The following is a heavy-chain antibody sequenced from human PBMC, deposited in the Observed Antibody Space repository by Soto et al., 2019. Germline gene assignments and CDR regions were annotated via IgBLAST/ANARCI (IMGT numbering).Heavy chain of an antibody. CDR2: ISAYNDNT. CDR3: ARDHTEWLVHCDY. D-gene: IGHD6-19*01. J-gene: IGHJ4*02. CDR1: GYTFTSYG. Sequence: ASVRVSCKASGYTFTSYGISWVRQAPGQGLEWMGWISAYNDNTNYAQKFQGRVTMTTDTSTSTAYMELRSLRSDDTAVYYCARDHTEWLVHCDYWGQGTLVTVSS. V-gene: IGHV1-18*01.